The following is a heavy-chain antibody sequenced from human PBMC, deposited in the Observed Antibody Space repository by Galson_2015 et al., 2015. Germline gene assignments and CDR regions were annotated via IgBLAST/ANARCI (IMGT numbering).Heavy chain of an antibody. CDR1: GFTFSSYS. Sequence: SLRLSCAASGFTFSSYSMNWVRQAPGKGLEWVSSISSSSSYIYYADSVKGRFTISRDNAKNSLYLQMNSLRAEDTAVYYCARSVLRFLVSLYYYYGMDVWGQGTTVTVSS. J-gene: IGHJ6*02. V-gene: IGHV3-21*01. CDR2: ISSSSSYI. D-gene: IGHD3-3*01. CDR3: ARSVLRFLVSLYYYYGMDV.